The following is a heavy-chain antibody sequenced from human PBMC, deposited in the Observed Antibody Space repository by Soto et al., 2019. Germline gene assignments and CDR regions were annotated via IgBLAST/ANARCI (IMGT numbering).Heavy chain of an antibody. D-gene: IGHD3-9*01. CDR1: GFTFSSYG. CDR3: ARGPYYDILTGYGYYYYGMDV. CDR2: IWYDGSNK. V-gene: IGHV3-33*01. Sequence: GGSLRLSCAASGFTFSSYGMHWVRQAPGKGLEWVAVIWYDGSNKYYADSVKGRFTISRDNSKNTLYLQMNSLRAEDTAVYYCARGPYYDILTGYGYYYYGMDVWGQGTTVTVS. J-gene: IGHJ6*02.